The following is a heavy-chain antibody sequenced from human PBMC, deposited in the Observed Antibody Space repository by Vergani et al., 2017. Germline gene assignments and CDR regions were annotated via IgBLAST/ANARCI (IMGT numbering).Heavy chain of an antibody. CDR3: AKDMSCSSTSCYGAFDY. D-gene: IGHD2-2*01. CDR1: GFTFDDYA. Sequence: VQLVESGGGLVQPGRSLRLSCAASGFTFDDYAMHWVRQAPGKGLEWVSGISWNSGSIGYADSVKGRFTISRDNAKNSLYLQMNSLRAEDTALYYCAKDMSCSSTSCYGAFDYWGQGTLVTVSS. V-gene: IGHV3-9*01. J-gene: IGHJ4*02. CDR2: ISWNSGSI.